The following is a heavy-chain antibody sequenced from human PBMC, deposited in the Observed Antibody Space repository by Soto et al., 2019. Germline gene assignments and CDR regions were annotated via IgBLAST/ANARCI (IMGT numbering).Heavy chain of an antibody. D-gene: IGHD4-4*01. CDR1: VLTFISYA. J-gene: IGHJ4*02. CDR2: ILYDGSSK. CDR3: GRSQTTVTTSDS. V-gene: IGHV3-30-3*01. Sequence: WWSLRLSCSASVLTFISYAMHWLRQAPGKGLEWVAVILYDGSSKYYAAFVKGRFTISRDNSKGTLYLQMSSLSLEDAAVYYCGRSQTTVTTSDSWGQGNPVPVSS.